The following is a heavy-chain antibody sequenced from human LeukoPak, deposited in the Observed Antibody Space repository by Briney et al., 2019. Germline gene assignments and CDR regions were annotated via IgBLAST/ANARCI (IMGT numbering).Heavy chain of an antibody. Sequence: GGSLRLSCAASGFTVSSNYMSWVRQAPGKRLEWVSVIYSGGSTYYADSVKGRFTISRDNSKNTLYLQMNSLRAEDTAVYYCAREVVRGVIDYWGQGTLVTVSS. CDR3: AREVVRGVIDY. D-gene: IGHD3-10*01. CDR1: GFTVSSNY. J-gene: IGHJ4*02. CDR2: IYSGGST. V-gene: IGHV3-53*01.